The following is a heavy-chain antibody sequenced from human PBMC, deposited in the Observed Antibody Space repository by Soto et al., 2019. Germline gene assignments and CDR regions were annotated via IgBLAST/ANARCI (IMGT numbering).Heavy chain of an antibody. CDR1: GFTVSSNY. CDR2: IYSGGST. Sequence: LRLSCAASGFTVSSNYMSWVRQAPGKGLEWVSVIYSGGSTYYADSVKGRFTISRDNSKNTLYLQMNSLRAEDTAVYYCARDLRTLYGMDVWGQGTTVTVSS. CDR3: ARDLRTLYGMDV. V-gene: IGHV3-53*01. J-gene: IGHJ6*02.